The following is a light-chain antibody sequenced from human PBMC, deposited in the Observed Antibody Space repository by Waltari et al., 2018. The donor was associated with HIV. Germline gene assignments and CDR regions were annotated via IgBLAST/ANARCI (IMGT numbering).Light chain of an antibody. CDR1: QSVLYRSNSKNY. CDR2: WAS. Sequence: VSLGERATINCKSSQSVLYRSNSKNYLAWYQQKPGQPPNLLMYWASTRESGVPDRFFGSGSGTDFTLTISSLQAEDVAVYYCQQYYTTPWTFSQGTKVEIK. V-gene: IGKV4-1*01. J-gene: IGKJ1*01. CDR3: QQYYTTPWT.